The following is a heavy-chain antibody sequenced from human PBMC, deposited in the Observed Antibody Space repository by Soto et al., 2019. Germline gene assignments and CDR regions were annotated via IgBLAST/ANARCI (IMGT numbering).Heavy chain of an antibody. CDR2: IWYDGSNK. J-gene: IGHJ4*02. Sequence: GGSLRLSCAASGFTFSSYGMHWVRQAPGKGLEWVAVIWYDGSNKYYADSVKGRFTISRDNSKNTLYLQMNSLRAEDTAVYYCARDEAPLGAAAGTVIDYWGQGTLVTVYS. D-gene: IGHD6-13*01. CDR1: GFTFSSYG. V-gene: IGHV3-33*01. CDR3: ARDEAPLGAAAGTVIDY.